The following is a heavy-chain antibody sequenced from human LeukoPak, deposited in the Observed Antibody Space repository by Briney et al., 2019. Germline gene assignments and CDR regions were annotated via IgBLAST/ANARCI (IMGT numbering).Heavy chain of an antibody. Sequence: GGSLRLTCAASGLTFSDFWMSWVRQAPGKGLEWVSSISASSVYIYYSDSVKGRFTISRDNAKNSLYLQMNSLRAEDTAVYYCARDVDTAMVTIDYWGQGTLVTVSS. D-gene: IGHD5-18*01. CDR2: ISASSVYI. CDR1: GLTFSDFW. CDR3: ARDVDTAMVTIDY. J-gene: IGHJ4*02. V-gene: IGHV3-21*01.